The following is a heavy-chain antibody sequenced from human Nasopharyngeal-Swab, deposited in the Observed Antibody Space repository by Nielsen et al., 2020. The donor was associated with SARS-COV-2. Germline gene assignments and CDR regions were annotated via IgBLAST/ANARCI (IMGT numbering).Heavy chain of an antibody. V-gene: IGHV1-58*01. J-gene: IGHJ4*02. D-gene: IGHD3-22*01. CDR1: GFTFTSSA. Sequence: SVKVSCKASGFTFTSSAVQWVRQARGQRLEWIGWIVVGSGNTNYAQKFQERVTITRDMSTSTAYMELSSLRSEDTAVYYCAADSGYYDSSGYGFDYWGQGTLVTVSS. CDR2: IVVGSGNT. CDR3: AADSGYYDSSGYGFDY.